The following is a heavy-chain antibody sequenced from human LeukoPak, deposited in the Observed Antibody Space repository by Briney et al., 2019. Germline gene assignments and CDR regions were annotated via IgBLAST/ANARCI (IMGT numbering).Heavy chain of an antibody. CDR3: AGGGRNWFDP. J-gene: IGHJ5*02. CDR2: IYYSGST. Sequence: PSETLSLTCTVSGGSISSYYWSWIRQPPGKGLEWIGYIYYSGSTNYNPSLKSRVTISVDTSKNQFSLKLSSVTAADTAVYYCAGGGRNWFDPWGQGTLVTVSS. CDR1: GGSISSYY. V-gene: IGHV4-59*01.